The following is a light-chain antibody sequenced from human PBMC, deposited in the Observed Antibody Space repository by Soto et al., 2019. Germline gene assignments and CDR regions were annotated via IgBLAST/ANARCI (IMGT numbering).Light chain of an antibody. V-gene: IGKV1-5*03. CDR3: QQYNNYPWT. Sequence: DIQMTQSPSTLSASVGDRVTITCRASQSISSWLAWYQQKPGKAPNLLIYKASSLESGVPSRFSGSGSGTEFTLTISSLQPDDFATYYCQQYNNYPWTLGQGTKVEIK. CDR1: QSISSW. CDR2: KAS. J-gene: IGKJ1*01.